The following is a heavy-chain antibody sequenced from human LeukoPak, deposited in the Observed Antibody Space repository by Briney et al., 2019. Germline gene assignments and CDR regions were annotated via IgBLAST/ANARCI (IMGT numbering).Heavy chain of an antibody. V-gene: IGHV1-2*02. D-gene: IGHD3-22*01. CDR1: GYTFTAYY. Sequence: ASVKVSCKASGYTFTAYYMHWVRQAPGQGLEWMGWINPNSGGTNYAQKFQGRVTMTRDTSTSTVYMELSSLRSEDTAVYYCARDPMIVVVTPGYYFDYWGQGTLVTVSS. CDR3: ARDPMIVVVTPGYYFDY. J-gene: IGHJ4*02. CDR2: INPNSGGT.